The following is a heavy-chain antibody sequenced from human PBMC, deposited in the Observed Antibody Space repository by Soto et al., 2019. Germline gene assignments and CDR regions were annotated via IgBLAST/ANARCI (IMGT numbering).Heavy chain of an antibody. CDR3: ATDPLWTTVNPDY. J-gene: IGHJ4*02. CDR1: GFTFSSYA. CDR2: ISGSGGST. V-gene: IGHV3-23*01. D-gene: IGHD4-4*01. Sequence: GGSLRLSFAASGFTFSSYAMSWVRQAPGKGLEWVSAISGSGGSTYYADSVKGRFTISRDNSKNTLYLQMNSLRAEDTAVYYCATDPLWTTVNPDYWGQGTLVTVSS.